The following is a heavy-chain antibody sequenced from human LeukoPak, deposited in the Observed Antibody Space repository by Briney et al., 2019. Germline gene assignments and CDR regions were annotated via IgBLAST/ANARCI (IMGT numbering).Heavy chain of an antibody. D-gene: IGHD3-10*01. CDR3: ARELSIISYYMDV. CDR1: GDSVSSNSAA. J-gene: IGHJ6*03. Sequence: SQTLSLTCAISGDSVSSNSAAWHWIRQSPSRGLEWLGRTYYKSKWYNDYAASVKSRITINPDTSENQFSLQLNSVTPEDTAVYYCARELSIISYYMDVWGKGTTVTVSS. CDR2: TYYKSKWYN. V-gene: IGHV6-1*01.